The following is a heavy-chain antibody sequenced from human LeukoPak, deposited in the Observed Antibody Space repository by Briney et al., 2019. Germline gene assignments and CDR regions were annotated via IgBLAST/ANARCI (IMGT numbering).Heavy chain of an antibody. CDR2: IYYSGST. CDR3: ARSAQTVTTFPLDY. Sequence: PSETLSLTCTVSGGSISSYYWSWIRQPPGKGLEWIGHIYYSGSTNYNPSLKSRVTISVDTSKNQFSLKLSSVTAADTAVYYCARSAQTVTTFPLDYWGQGTLVTVSS. J-gene: IGHJ4*02. V-gene: IGHV4-59*12. CDR1: GGSISSYY. D-gene: IGHD4-17*01.